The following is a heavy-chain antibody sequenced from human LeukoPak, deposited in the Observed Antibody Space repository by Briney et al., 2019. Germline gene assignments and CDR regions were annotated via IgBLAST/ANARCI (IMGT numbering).Heavy chain of an antibody. D-gene: IGHD2-21*01. Sequence: GGSLRLSCAASGFSFSNYGMSWVRQAPGKGLEWVSAIGGSGGTTYYADSMKGRFTISRDNSKNKLYLQMNSLRAEDTAVYYCAEAPVTTCRGAYCYPFDYWGQGTLVTVSS. J-gene: IGHJ4*02. CDR2: IGGSGGTT. CDR1: GFSFSNYG. V-gene: IGHV3-23*01. CDR3: AEAPVTTCRGAYCYPFDY.